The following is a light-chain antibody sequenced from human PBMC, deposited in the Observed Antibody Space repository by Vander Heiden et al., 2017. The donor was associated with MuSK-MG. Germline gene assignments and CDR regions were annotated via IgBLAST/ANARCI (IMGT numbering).Light chain of an antibody. Sequence: IQMTQSPSSLSASVGDRVTITCRASQSIRSYVNWYQQKPGKAPKVLIYAASNLQSGVPSRFSGSGFGTDFTLTISRLQPEDFATYYCQQCDSTPLLFGQGTKLEIK. V-gene: IGKV1-39*01. J-gene: IGKJ2*01. CDR2: AAS. CDR1: QSIRSY. CDR3: QQCDSTPLL.